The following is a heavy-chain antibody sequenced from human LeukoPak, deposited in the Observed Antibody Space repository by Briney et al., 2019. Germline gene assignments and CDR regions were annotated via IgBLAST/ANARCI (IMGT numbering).Heavy chain of an antibody. CDR2: IRNKANGYAT. Sequence: GGSLRLSCAASGFTFSGSSIHWVRQASGKGLEWVGRIRNKANGYATAYAASVKGRFTISRDDSKNTAYLQVNSLKTEDTAMYYCPKRGELPYSWGQGTLVTVSS. V-gene: IGHV3-73*01. D-gene: IGHD1-26*01. J-gene: IGHJ4*02. CDR1: GFTFSGSS. CDR3: PKRGELPYS.